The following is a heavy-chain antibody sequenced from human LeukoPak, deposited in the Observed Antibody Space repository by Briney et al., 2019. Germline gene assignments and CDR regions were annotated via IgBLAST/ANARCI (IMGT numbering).Heavy chain of an antibody. CDR3: ARDLTFINPGSYSSSWYSPFDHYYYYMDV. CDR1: GGSISSSSYY. J-gene: IGHJ6*03. V-gene: IGHV4-39*07. D-gene: IGHD6-13*01. Sequence: SETLSLTCTVSGGSISSSSYYWGWIRQPPGKGLEWIGSIYYSGSTYYNPSLKSRVTISVDTSKNQFSLKLSSVTAADTAVYYCARDLTFINPGSYSSSWYSPFDHYYYYMDVWGKGTTVTVSS. CDR2: IYYSGST.